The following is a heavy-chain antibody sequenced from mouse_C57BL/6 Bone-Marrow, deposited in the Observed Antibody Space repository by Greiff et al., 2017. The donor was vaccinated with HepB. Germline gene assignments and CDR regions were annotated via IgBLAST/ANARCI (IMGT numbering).Heavy chain of an antibody. V-gene: IGHV1-19*01. CDR3: ARGGDYDGSFDY. CDR2: INPYNGGT. D-gene: IGHD2-4*01. CDR1: GYTFTDYY. Sequence: VQLQQSGPVLVKPGASVKMSCKASGYTFTDYYMNWVKQSHGKSLEWIGVINPYNGGTSYNQKFKGKATLTVDKSSSTAYMELNSLTSEDSAVYYCARGGDYDGSFDYWGQGTTLTVSS. J-gene: IGHJ2*01.